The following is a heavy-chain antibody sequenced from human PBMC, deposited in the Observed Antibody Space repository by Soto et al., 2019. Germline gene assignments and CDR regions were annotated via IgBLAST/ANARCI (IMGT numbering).Heavy chain of an antibody. J-gene: IGHJ5*02. V-gene: IGHV1-18*01. CDR2: IATDNSNR. D-gene: IGHD3-10*01. CDR3: ATVLRGVVNWFDP. Sequence: HLVQSGPEVKKPGASITVSCKTSGDTFTSFGLSWVRQAPGQGLEWMGWIATDNSNRNYAQKFQGRLTLTTDKSTSTAYMELKSLRYDDTAVYYCATVLRGVVNWFDPWGQGTLVTVSS. CDR1: GDTFTSFG.